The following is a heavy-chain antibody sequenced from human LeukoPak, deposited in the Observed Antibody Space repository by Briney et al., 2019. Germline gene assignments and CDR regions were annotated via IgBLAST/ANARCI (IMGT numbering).Heavy chain of an antibody. Sequence: EASVKVSCKASGYTFTMYGISWVRQAPGQGLQWLGWISPHNGNTKYAQALQGRVSMTTDTSTSTAYLELRSLRSDDTAIYYCARDLNYVTLGYDILADVGYYFDYWGQGSLVTVSS. D-gene: IGHD3-9*01. V-gene: IGHV1-18*01. J-gene: IGHJ4*02. CDR2: ISPHNGNT. CDR1: GYTFTMYG. CDR3: ARDLNYVTLGYDILADVGYYFDY.